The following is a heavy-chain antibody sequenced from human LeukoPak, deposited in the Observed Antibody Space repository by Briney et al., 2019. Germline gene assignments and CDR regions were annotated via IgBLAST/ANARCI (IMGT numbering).Heavy chain of an antibody. V-gene: IGHV3-23*01. CDR1: GFTFSNYA. J-gene: IGHJ4*02. CDR3: AKGAYDFWSGYLFFDY. D-gene: IGHD3-3*01. Sequence: GGSLRLSCAASGFTFSNYAMSWVRQAPGKGLEWVSAISASGGSTYYADSVKGRFTLSRDNSKNTLYLQMNSLRAEDTAVYYCAKGAYDFWSGYLFFDYWGQGTLVTVSS. CDR2: ISASGGST.